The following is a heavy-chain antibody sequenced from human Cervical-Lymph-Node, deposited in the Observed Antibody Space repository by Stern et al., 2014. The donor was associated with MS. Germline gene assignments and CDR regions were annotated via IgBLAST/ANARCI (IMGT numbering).Heavy chain of an antibody. Sequence: ESGPALVKPTQTLTLTCTFSGFSLTTSGMSVSWIRQPPGKALEWLALIDWGDDEYYSTSLKTRLTVSKDTSKNQVVLIMTNMDPVDTATYYCARITVVRGLTVRSYYYGMDVWGQGTTVTVSS. V-gene: IGHV2-70*01. CDR2: IDWGDDE. CDR1: GFSLTTSGMS. J-gene: IGHJ6*02. D-gene: IGHD3-10*01. CDR3: ARITVVRGLTVRSYYYGMDV.